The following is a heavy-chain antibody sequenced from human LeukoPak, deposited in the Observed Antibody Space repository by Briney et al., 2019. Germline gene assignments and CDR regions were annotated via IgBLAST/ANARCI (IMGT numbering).Heavy chain of an antibody. J-gene: IGHJ4*02. CDR2: ISAYNGNT. D-gene: IGHD4-17*01. V-gene: IGHV1-18*01. CDR3: AGGGXYGDSXRFFXX. CDR1: GYTFTSYG. Sequence: ASVKVSCKASGYTFTSYGISWVRQAPGQGLEWMGWISAYNGNTNYAQKLQGRVTMTTDTSTRTAYMELRSLRSDDTAVYYCAGGGXYGDSXRFFXXXXQGTLVTVSS.